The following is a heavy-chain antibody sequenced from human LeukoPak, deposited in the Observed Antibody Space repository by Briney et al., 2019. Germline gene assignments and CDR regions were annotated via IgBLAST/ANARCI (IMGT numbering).Heavy chain of an antibody. D-gene: IGHD6-19*01. CDR3: TRGFNISPHSSGWGDGFDY. J-gene: IGHJ4*02. CDR1: GFTFGDYA. Sequence: LTGGSLRLSCTASGFTFGDYAMSWFRQAPGKGLEWVGFIRSKAYGGTTEYAASVKGRFTISRDDSKSIAYLQMNSLKTEDTAVYYCTRGFNISPHSSGWGDGFDYWGQGTLVTVSS. CDR2: IRSKAYGGTT. V-gene: IGHV3-49*03.